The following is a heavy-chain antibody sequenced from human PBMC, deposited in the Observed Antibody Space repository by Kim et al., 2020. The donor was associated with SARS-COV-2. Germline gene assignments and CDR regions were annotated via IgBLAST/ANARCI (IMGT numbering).Heavy chain of an antibody. CDR2: FYRSGRT. V-gene: IGHV4-39*07. D-gene: IGHD1-26*01. Sequence: SETLSLTCNVSGVSINSGGYFWGWVRQAPGAGLEWVASFYRSGRTFYNPSLSSRVTILPDTSNNQFSLRLTSVTAADTAIYYCAILAYSGNSFDLWGQGTLVTVSS. J-gene: IGHJ4*02. CDR3: AILAYSGNSFDL. CDR1: GVSINSGGYF.